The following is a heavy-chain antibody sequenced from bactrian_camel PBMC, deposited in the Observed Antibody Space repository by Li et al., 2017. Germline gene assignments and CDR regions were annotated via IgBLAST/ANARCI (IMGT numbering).Heavy chain of an antibody. V-gene: IGHV3S9*01. D-gene: IGHD1*01. J-gene: IGHJ4*01. CDR1: GDTMGRYC. Sequence: HVQLVESGGGSVEAGGSLRLSCVASGDTMGRYCLGWFRQIPDKEREGVAGIESDGSTSYADSVKGRFTISRDNAKNTVYLQMNNMKPEDTAVYTARQITTWRGIVLTVTAMDIGARGPRAPSP. CDR3: RQITTWRGIVLTVTAMD. CDR2: IESDGST.